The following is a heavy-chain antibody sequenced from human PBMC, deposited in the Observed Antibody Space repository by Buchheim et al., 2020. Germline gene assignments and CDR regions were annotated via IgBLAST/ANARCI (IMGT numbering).Heavy chain of an antibody. Sequence: EVQLVQSGAEVKKPGESLKISCKGSGYSFTNYWIGWVRQTPAKGLEWMGIIWPDDSDSRYSPSFQGQVTISADKSINTAYLQWNSLKASDTATYYCARHGPFFNNRNWFDSWGQGTL. CDR3: ARHGPFFNNRNWFDS. J-gene: IGHJ5*01. V-gene: IGHV5-51*01. D-gene: IGHD3-3*02. CDR2: IWPDDSDS. CDR1: GYSFTNYW.